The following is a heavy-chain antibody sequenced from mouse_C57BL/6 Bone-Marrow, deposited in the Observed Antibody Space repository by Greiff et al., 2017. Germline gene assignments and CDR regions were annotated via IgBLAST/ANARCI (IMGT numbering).Heavy chain of an antibody. D-gene: IGHD2-12*01. CDR1: GFTFSSYG. Sequence: EVKVVESGGDLVTPGGSLKLSCAASGFTFSSYGMSWVRQTPDKRLEWVATISSGGSYTSYPDSVKGRFTISRDNAKNTLYLQMSSLKSEDTAMYYWARYTIYYYAMDYWGQGTSVTVSS. CDR3: ARYTIYYYAMDY. V-gene: IGHV5-6*01. J-gene: IGHJ4*01. CDR2: ISSGGSYT.